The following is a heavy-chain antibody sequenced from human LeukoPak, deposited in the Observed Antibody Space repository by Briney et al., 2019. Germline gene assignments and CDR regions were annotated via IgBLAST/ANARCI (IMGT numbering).Heavy chain of an antibody. CDR1: GLTFSTYW. CDR2: INPDGSIR. Sequence: GGSLRLSCAASGLTFSTYWMHWARQAPGKGLAWVARINPDGSIRTYANSVQGRVTISRDTAKDTLFLQMNSLRAEDTAVYYCAREARVGGALQYWGQGTPVTVSS. V-gene: IGHV3-74*03. D-gene: IGHD1-26*01. J-gene: IGHJ4*02. CDR3: AREARVGGALQY.